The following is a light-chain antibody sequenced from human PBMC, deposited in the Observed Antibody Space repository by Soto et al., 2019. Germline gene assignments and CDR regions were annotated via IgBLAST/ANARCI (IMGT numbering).Light chain of an antibody. CDR2: GAS. V-gene: IGKV3-15*01. Sequence: EVVMTQSPATLSVSPGERATLSCRASQSVSSNLAWYQLRPGQAPRLLIYGASTRATGIPARFSGSGSGTEFTLTIGSLQSEDFALYYCQQYNKWPLFTFGPGTRVDIK. J-gene: IGKJ3*01. CDR3: QQYNKWPLFT. CDR1: QSVSSN.